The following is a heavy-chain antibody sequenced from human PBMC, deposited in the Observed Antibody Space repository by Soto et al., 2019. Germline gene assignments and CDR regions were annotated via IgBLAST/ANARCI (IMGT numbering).Heavy chain of an antibody. V-gene: IGHV4-39*01. CDR1: GGSISSSSYY. CDR3: ARIGRQSQTFYSWFDS. CDR2: IYYSGST. D-gene: IGHD1-26*01. J-gene: IGHJ5*01. Sequence: SETLSLTCTVSGGSISSSSYYWGWIRQPPGKGLEWIGSIYYSGSTYYNPSLKSRVTISVDTSKNQFSLKLSSVTAADTAVYYCARIGRQSQTFYSWFDSWGQGSLVTV.